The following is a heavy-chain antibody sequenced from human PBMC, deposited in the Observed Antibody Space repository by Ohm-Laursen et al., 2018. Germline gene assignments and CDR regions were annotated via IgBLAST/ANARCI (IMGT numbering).Heavy chain of an antibody. CDR2: IYWNDDK. V-gene: IGHV2-5*01. Sequence: TQTLTLTRTFSGFSLSTSGVGVGWIRQPPGKALEWLALIYWNDDKRYSPSLKSRLTITKDTSKNQVVLTMTNMDPVDTATYYCAHSPPAYYYDSSGNFDYWGQGTLVTVSS. CDR3: AHSPPAYYYDSSGNFDY. J-gene: IGHJ4*02. CDR1: GFSLSTSGVG. D-gene: IGHD3-22*01.